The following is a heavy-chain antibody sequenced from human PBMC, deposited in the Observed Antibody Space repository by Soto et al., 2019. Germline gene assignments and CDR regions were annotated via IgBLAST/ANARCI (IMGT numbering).Heavy chain of an antibody. V-gene: IGHV1-69*13. CDR2: IIPIFGTA. J-gene: IGHJ4*02. Sequence: ASVKVSCKASGGTFSSYAISWVRQAPGQGLEWMGGIIPIFGTANYAQKFQGRVTITADESTSTAYMELSSLRSEDTAVYYCARSLPYDSDFDYWGQGTLVTVSS. CDR3: ARSLPYDSDFDY. CDR1: GGTFSSYA. D-gene: IGHD3-22*01.